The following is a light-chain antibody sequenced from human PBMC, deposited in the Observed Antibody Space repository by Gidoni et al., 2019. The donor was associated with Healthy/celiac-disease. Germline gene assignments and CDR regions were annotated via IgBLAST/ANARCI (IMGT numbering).Light chain of an antibody. V-gene: IGLV1-47*01. CDR1: SSNIGSNY. CDR3: AAWDDSLSGPVV. CDR2: RNN. J-gene: IGLJ2*01. Sequence: QSVLTQPPSASGTPGQRATISCSGSSSNIGSNYVYWYQQLPGTAPKLLIYRNNKRPSGVPDRFSGSKSGTSASLAISGLRAEDEADYYCAAWDDSLSGPVVFGGGTKLTV.